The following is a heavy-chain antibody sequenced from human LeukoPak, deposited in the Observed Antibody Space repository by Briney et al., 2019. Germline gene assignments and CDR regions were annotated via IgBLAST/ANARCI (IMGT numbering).Heavy chain of an antibody. CDR2: INTDGSST. V-gene: IGHV3-74*01. Sequence: PGGSLRLSCAASGFTFSSYWMHWVRQAPGKGLVWVSRINTDGSSTNYADSVKGRFTISRDNSKNTLYLQMNSLRAEDTAVYYCAKGPHTQDYYDSSGYYYDYWGQGTLVTVSS. CDR3: AKGPHTQDYYDSSGYYYDY. J-gene: IGHJ4*02. CDR1: GFTFSSYW. D-gene: IGHD3-22*01.